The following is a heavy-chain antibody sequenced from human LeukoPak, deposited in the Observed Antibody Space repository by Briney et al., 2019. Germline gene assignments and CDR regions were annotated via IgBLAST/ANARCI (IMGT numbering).Heavy chain of an antibody. D-gene: IGHD1-1*01. CDR2: ITWDGGSI. J-gene: IGHJ4*02. CDR3: AKDGRNYFDY. V-gene: IGHV3-43D*03. Sequence: HPGGSLRLSCAASGFTFDDYAMHWVRQVPGKGLEWVSLITWDGGSIYYADSVKGRFTISRDNSRNSLYLQMNSLRAEDTALYYCAKDGRNYFDYWGQGTLVTVSS. CDR1: GFTFDDYA.